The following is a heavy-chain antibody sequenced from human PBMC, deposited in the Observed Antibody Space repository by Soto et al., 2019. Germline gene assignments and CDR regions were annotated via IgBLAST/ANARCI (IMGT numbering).Heavy chain of an antibody. CDR1: GGSISSGGYY. J-gene: IGHJ4*02. Sequence: QVQLQESGPGLVKPSQTLSLTCTVSGGSISSGGYYWSWIRQHPGKGLEWIGYIYYSGSTYYNPSLKSQVTISVDTSKNQFSLKLSSVTAADTAVYYCAYYDILTGYPDVGYWGQGTLVTVSS. CDR2: IYYSGST. D-gene: IGHD3-9*01. V-gene: IGHV4-31*01. CDR3: AYYDILTGYPDVGY.